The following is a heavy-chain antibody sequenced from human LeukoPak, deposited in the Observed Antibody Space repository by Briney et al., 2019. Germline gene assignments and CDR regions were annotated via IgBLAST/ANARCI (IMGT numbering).Heavy chain of an antibody. CDR3: AKDLDSSGYYLGENFDY. CDR2: ISGSGGRT. J-gene: IGHJ4*02. Sequence: GGSLRLSCAASGFTFSSYAMNWVRQAPGKGLEWVAMISGSGGRTYYADSVKGRLTISRDNSKNTLYLQMNSLRAEDKAVYYCAKDLDSSGYYLGENFDYWGQGTLVTVSS. CDR1: GFTFSSYA. V-gene: IGHV3-23*01. D-gene: IGHD3-22*01.